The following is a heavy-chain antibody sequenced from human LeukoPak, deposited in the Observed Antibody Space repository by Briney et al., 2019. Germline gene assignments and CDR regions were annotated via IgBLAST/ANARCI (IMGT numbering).Heavy chain of an antibody. V-gene: IGHV1-8*01. CDR2: MNPNSGNT. CDR3: ARWGGRWLWFNYSMDV. Sequence: ASVKVSCKASGYTFTSYDINWVRQATGQGLEWMGWMNPNSGNTGYAQKFQGRVTMTRNTSISTAYMELSSLRSEDTAVYYCARWGGRWLWFNYSMDVWGQGTTVTVSS. CDR1: GYTFTSYD. J-gene: IGHJ6*02. D-gene: IGHD5-18*01.